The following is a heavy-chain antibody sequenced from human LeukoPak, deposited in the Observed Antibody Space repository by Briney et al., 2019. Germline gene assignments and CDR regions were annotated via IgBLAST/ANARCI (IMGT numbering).Heavy chain of an antibody. J-gene: IGHJ4*02. D-gene: IGHD3-10*01. CDR3: ARTMVRGVIASARDY. Sequence: GESLKISCKGSGYSFTSYWISWVRQMPGKGLEWMGRIDPSDSYTNYSPSFQGQVTISADKSLSTAYLQWSSLKASDTAMYYCARTMVRGVIASARDYWGQGTLVTVSS. CDR2: IDPSDSYT. V-gene: IGHV5-10-1*04. CDR1: GYSFTSYW.